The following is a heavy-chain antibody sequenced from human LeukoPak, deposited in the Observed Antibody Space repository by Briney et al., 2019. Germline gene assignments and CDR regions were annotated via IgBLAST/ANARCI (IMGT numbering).Heavy chain of an antibody. J-gene: IGHJ4*02. Sequence: ASVKVSCKVSGYTLTDLSMHWVRQAPGKGLEWMGGFDPEDGETIYAQKFQGRVTMTEDTSTDTAYMELSSLRSEDTAVYYCARWKYYEFLTGYYPFDYWGQGTLVTVSS. CDR3: ARWKYYEFLTGYYPFDY. V-gene: IGHV1-24*01. CDR2: FDPEDGET. CDR1: GYTLTDLS. D-gene: IGHD3-9*01.